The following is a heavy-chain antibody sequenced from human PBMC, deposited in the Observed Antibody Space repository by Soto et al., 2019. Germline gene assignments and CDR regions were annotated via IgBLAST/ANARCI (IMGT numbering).Heavy chain of an antibody. CDR3: AKVGGNWDYFDY. D-gene: IGHD2-21*01. CDR1: GFTFSSYW. J-gene: IGHJ4*02. Sequence: GGSLRLSCAASGFTFSSYWMHWVRQAPGKGLVWVSRINSDGSSTSYADSVKGRFTISRDNAKNTLYLQMNSLRAEDTAVYYCAKVGGNWDYFDYWGRGTLVTVSS. CDR2: INSDGSST. V-gene: IGHV3-74*01.